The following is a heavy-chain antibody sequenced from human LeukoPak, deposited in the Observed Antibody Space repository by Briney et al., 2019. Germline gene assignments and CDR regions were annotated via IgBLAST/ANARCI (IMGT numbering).Heavy chain of an antibody. CDR1: GFTFSSYW. J-gene: IGHJ3*02. CDR2: ISSNGGST. Sequence: GGSLRLSCAASGFTFSSYWMSWVRQAPGKGLEYVSAISSNGGSTYYANSVKGRFTISRDNSKNTLYLQMGSLRAEDMAVYYCARDQARGYSYGGDAFDIWGQGTMVTVSS. V-gene: IGHV3-64*01. D-gene: IGHD5-18*01. CDR3: ARDQARGYSYGGDAFDI.